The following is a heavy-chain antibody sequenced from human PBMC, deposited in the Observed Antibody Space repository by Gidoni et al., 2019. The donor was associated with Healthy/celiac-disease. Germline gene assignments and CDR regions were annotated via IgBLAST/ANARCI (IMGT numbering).Heavy chain of an antibody. J-gene: IGHJ4*02. D-gene: IGHD6-19*01. CDR3: ARGGYGSGDPPCHY. CDR2: RWYDGSNK. Sequence: VQLVESGGGVVQPGRSLRLSCAASGFSFSSYGMHWVRQAPGKGLEWVAVRWYDGSNKYYADSVKGRFTSSRDNSKNTLYLQMNSLRAEDTAVYYCARGGYGSGDPPCHYWGQGTLVTVSS. CDR1: GFSFSSYG. V-gene: IGHV3-33*01.